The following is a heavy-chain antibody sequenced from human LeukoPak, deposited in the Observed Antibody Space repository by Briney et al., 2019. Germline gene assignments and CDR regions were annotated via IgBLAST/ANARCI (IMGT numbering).Heavy chain of an antibody. D-gene: IGHD3-22*01. Sequence: PSETLSPTCTVSGGSISSYYWRWIRQPPGKGLEWIGYIYYSGSTNYNPSLKSRVTISVDTSKNQFSLKLSSVTAADTAVYYCARGGYDSSGYYPPNYWGQGTLVTVSS. CDR3: ARGGYDSSGYYPPNY. V-gene: IGHV4-59*01. CDR1: GGSISSYY. J-gene: IGHJ4*02. CDR2: IYYSGST.